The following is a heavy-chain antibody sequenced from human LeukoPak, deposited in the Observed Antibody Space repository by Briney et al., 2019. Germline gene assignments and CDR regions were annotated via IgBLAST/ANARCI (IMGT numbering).Heavy chain of an antibody. CDR2: INPSGGSI. CDR1: GYTFTSYY. D-gene: IGHD2/OR15-2a*01. CDR3: ARGENTWRNWLDP. Sequence: ASVKVSCKASGYTFTSYYMYWVRQAPGQGLEWMGIINPSGGSISYAQKFQGRVTMTKDTPTSTVYMEMSSLRSDDTAVYYCARGENTWRNWLDPWGLGTLVTVSS. V-gene: IGHV1-46*01. J-gene: IGHJ5*02.